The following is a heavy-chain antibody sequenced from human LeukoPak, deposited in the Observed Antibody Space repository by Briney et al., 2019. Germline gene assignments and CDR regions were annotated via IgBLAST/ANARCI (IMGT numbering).Heavy chain of an antibody. CDR2: ISAYNGNT. J-gene: IGHJ4*02. V-gene: IGHV1-18*01. CDR3: ARDPRRRYYDSSGYYRWFDY. CDR1: SYTFTSYG. Sequence: ASVKVSRKASSYTFTSYGISWVRQAPGQGLEWMGWISAYNGNTNYAQKLQGRVTMTTDTSTSTAYMELRSLRSDDTAVYYCARDPRRRYYDSSGYYRWFDYWGQGTLVTVSS. D-gene: IGHD3-22*01.